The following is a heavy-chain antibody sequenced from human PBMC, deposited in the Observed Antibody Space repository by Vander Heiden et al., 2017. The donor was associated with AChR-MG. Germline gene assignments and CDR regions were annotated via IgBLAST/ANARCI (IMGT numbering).Heavy chain of an antibody. J-gene: IGHJ5*02. D-gene: IGHD5-18*01. CDR3: AREEVGYSYENWFDP. Sequence: EVQLVESGGGLVKPGGSLRLSCAASGFTFSRHSMNWVRQAPGKGLEWVSSISSSSSYIYYADSVKGRFTISRDNAKNSLYLQMNSLRAEDTAVYYCAREEVGYSYENWFDPWGQGTLVTVSS. V-gene: IGHV3-21*01. CDR2: ISSSSSYI. CDR1: GFTFSRHS.